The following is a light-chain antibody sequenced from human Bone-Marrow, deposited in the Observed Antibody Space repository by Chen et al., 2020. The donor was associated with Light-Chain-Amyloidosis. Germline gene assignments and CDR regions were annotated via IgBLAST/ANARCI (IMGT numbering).Light chain of an antibody. J-gene: IGKJ3*01. CDR2: GAS. CDR1: QSVSSSY. Sequence: EIVLTQSPVTLSFSPGERATLSCRASQSVSSSYLAWYQQKPGQAPRLLIYGASSRATGIPDRFSGSGSGTDFTLTISRLEPEDFAVYYCQQYGSSPTFGPGTKVDIK. V-gene: IGKV3-20*01. CDR3: QQYGSSPT.